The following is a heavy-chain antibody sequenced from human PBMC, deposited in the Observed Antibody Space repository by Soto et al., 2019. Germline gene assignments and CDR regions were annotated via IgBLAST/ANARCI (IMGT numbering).Heavy chain of an antibody. Sequence: SETLCLPCTVSGGTISEHYWRRIRQPPGKGLEWIGYMYNTGSTVYNPSFKSRVTISVDTSKNQFSLKLNSVTAADTAVYYCARDLWGYCGTDCYPLDVWGQGTTVTVSS. J-gene: IGHJ6*02. D-gene: IGHD2-21*02. CDR3: ARDLWGYCGTDCYPLDV. CDR1: GGTISEHY. CDR2: MYNTGST. V-gene: IGHV4-59*11.